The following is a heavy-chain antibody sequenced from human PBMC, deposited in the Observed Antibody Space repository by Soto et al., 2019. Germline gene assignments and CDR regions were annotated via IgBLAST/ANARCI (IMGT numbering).Heavy chain of an antibody. J-gene: IGHJ4*02. V-gene: IGHV1-45*02. CDR2: ITPFNGDV. D-gene: IGHD1-26*01. CDR3: ASGGAGSGPVTWELPGH. Sequence: QMQLVQSGAEVKKPGSSVTVSCKALGNTFTYRYLHWVRQAPGQALERMGWITPFNGDVHYAQKFQERVTITRDRSINTAYMRMSSLRSEDTAMYYCASGGAGSGPVTWELPGHWGQGTLVTVSS. CDR1: GNTFTYRY.